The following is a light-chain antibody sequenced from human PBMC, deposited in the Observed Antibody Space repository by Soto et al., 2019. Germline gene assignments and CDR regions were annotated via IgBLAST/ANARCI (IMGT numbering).Light chain of an antibody. J-gene: IGKJ3*01. CDR3: NNYGTPPPFT. CDR2: GAS. Sequence: GTLSLSPWERATLTCRAIPSVSIPYMACYQPTPGQSPQILIYGASSRATGIPDRFSGSGSGQAVTLHIRIRAPEEFAAYLCNNYGTPPPFTLGPGT. CDR1: PSVSIPY. V-gene: IGKV3-20*01.